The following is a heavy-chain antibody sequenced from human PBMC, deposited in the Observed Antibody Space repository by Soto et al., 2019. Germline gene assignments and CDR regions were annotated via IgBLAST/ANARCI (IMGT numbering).Heavy chain of an antibody. CDR2: IYYSGST. D-gene: IGHD4-17*01. CDR1: GGSIRSGDYY. V-gene: IGHV4-30-4*01. CDR3: ARLDYGGNSGMDY. J-gene: IGHJ4*02. Sequence: QVQLQESGPVLVKPSQTLSRTCTVSGGSIRSGDYYWSWIRQTPGKGLEWIGYIYYSGSTYYNPSLKSRVTISVDTSKNQFSLKLSSVTAADTAVYYCARLDYGGNSGMDYWGQGTLVTVSS.